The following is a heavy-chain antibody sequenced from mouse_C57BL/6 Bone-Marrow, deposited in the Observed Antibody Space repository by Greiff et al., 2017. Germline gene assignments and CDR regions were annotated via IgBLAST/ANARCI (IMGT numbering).Heavy chain of an antibody. J-gene: IGHJ4*01. CDR1: GFTFSSYA. D-gene: IGHD1-1*01. CDR2: ISDGGSYT. V-gene: IGHV5-4*01. CDR3: ARDGSRPYDYAMDY. Sequence: EVKLMESGGGLVKPGGSLKLSCAASGFTFSSYAMSWVRQTPEKRLEWVATISDGGSYTYYPDNVKGRFTISRDNAKNNLYLQMSHLKSEDTAMYYCARDGSRPYDYAMDYWGQGTSVTVSS.